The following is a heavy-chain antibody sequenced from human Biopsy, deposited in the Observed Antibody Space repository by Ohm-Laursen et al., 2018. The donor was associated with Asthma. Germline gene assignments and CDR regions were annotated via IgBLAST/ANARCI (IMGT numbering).Heavy chain of an antibody. CDR2: MYAGGSR. CDR3: ARAGDTNDYGPAFDI. D-gene: IGHD4-17*01. V-gene: IGHV3-53*01. J-gene: IGHJ3*02. Sequence: GSLRLSCAASCVNVTNNYMTWVRQAPGKGLEWVSIMYAGGSRFYADRVKGRFTISRDNSKNTLYLQMDSLRPEDTALYYCARAGDTNDYGPAFDIWGLGTMVTVSS. CDR1: CVNVTNNY.